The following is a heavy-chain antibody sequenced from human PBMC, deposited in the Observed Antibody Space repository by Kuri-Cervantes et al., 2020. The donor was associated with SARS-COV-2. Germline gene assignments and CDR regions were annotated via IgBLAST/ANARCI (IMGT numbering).Heavy chain of an antibody. CDR3: ARGDIVVVVASLKYYYGMDV. CDR1: GGSFSGYY. V-gene: IGHV4-34*01. CDR2: INHSGST. D-gene: IGHD2-15*01. Sequence: SQTLSLTCAVYGGSFSGYYWSWIRQPPGKGLEWIGEINHSGSTNYNPSLKSRVTISVDTSKNQFSLKLSPVTAADTAVYYCARGDIVVVVASLKYYYGMDVWGQGTTVTVSS. J-gene: IGHJ6*02.